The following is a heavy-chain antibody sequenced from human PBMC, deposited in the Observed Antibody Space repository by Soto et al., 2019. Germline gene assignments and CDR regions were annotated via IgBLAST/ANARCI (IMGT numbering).Heavy chain of an antibody. CDR1: GFTVSSNY. CDR2: IYSGGST. D-gene: IGHD6-13*01. J-gene: IGHJ4*02. V-gene: IGHV3-66*01. CDR3: AREGPIAAAGMGGFDY. Sequence: GGSLRLSCAASGFTVSSNYMSWVRQAPGKGLEWVSVIYSGGSTYYADSVKGRFTISRDNSKNTLYLQMNSLRAEDTAVYYCAREGPIAAAGMGGFDYWGQGTLVTVSS.